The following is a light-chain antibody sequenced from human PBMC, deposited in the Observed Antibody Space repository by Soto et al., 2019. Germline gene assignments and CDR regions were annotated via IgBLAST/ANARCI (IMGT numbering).Light chain of an antibody. CDR3: QQYGGSLMT. CDR1: EIVSST. J-gene: IGKJ5*01. Sequence: DIVMTQSPAPLSVSPGERATLACRASEIVSSTLAWYQQKPGQAPRLLIYDASNRATGIPARFSGSGSGTDFTLTISSLEPEDFAVYYCQQYGGSLMTFGQGTRLEIK. V-gene: IGKV3D-15*01. CDR2: DAS.